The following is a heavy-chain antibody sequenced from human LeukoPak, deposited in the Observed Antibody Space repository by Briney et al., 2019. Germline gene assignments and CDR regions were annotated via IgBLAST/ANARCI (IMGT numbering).Heavy chain of an antibody. CDR3: ATHPIALTAGFDY. D-gene: IGHD3-3*02. V-gene: IGHV4-38-2*02. J-gene: IGHJ4*02. CDR1: GYSISSGYY. Sequence: SETLSLTCTVSGYSISSGYYWGWIRQPPGKGLEWIGSIYHSGSTYYNPSLKSRVTISVDTSKNQFSLKLSSVTAADTAVYYCATHPIALTAGFDYWGQGTLVTVSS. CDR2: IYHSGST.